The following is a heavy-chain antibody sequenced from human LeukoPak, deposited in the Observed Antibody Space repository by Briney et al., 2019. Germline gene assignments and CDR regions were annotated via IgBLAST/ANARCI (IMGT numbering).Heavy chain of an antibody. CDR3: ARHWDRRGGSF. V-gene: IGHV4-34*12. Sequence: SETLSFTCAVYGGSFSGYYWSRIRQPPGKGLEWIAKIFKSETTYYNPSLRSRVTLSLDTSKNQLSLNLNSVTAADTAVYYCARHWDRRGGSFWGQGTLVTVSS. CDR1: GGSFSGYY. D-gene: IGHD1-26*01. J-gene: IGHJ4*02. CDR2: IFKSETT.